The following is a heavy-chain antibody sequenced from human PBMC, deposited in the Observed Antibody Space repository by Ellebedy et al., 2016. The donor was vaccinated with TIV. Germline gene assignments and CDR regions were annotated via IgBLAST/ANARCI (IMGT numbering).Heavy chain of an antibody. Sequence: AASVKVSCKASGGTFSTYPLNWVRQAPGQGLEWMGGFIPSFATAKYAPDFQGRVTITADESASNVYMELGSLRSEDTAIYYCARGRGGWYGSYFDSWGQGTLVTVSS. V-gene: IGHV1-69*13. CDR2: FIPSFATA. J-gene: IGHJ4*02. D-gene: IGHD6-19*01. CDR3: ARGRGGWYGSYFDS. CDR1: GGTFSTYP.